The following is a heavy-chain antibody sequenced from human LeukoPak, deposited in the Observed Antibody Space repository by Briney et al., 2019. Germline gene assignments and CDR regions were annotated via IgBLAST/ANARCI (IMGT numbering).Heavy chain of an antibody. CDR2: IDGDGSST. CDR1: GFTFTSYW. CDR3: AKGSTSGWYS. J-gene: IGHJ4*02. D-gene: IGHD6-19*01. Sequence: GGSLRLSCAASGFTFTSYWMHWVRQAPGKGLVWVSRIDGDGSSTMYADSVKGRFTISRDDSKNTLYLQMNSLRAEDTAVYYCAKGSTSGWYSWGQGTLVTVSS. V-gene: IGHV3-74*03.